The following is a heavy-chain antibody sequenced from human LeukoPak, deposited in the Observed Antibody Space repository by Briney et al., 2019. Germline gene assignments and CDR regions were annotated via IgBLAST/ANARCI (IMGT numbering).Heavy chain of an antibody. CDR2: IYYSGST. CDR1: GGSISSSSYY. V-gene: IGHV4-39*01. CDR3: ARLSYYDFWSGYRNDAFDI. D-gene: IGHD3-3*01. Sequence: PSETLPLTCTVSGGSISSSSYYWGWIRQPPGKGLEWIGSIYYSGSTYYNPSLKSRVTISVDTSKNQFSLKLSSVTAADTAVYYCARLSYYDFWSGYRNDAFDIWGQGTMVTVSS. J-gene: IGHJ3*02.